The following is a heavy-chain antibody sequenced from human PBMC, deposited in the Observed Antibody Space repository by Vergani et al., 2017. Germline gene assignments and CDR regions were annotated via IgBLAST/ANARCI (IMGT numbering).Heavy chain of an antibody. CDR1: GGSFSGYY. Sequence: QVQLQQWGAGLLKPSETLSLTCAVYGGSFSGYYWSWIRQPPGKGLEWIGEINHSGSTNYNPSLKSRVTISVDTSKNQFSLKLSSVTAADTAVYYCARPVAVAGTSWFDPWGQGTLVTVSS. J-gene: IGHJ5*02. V-gene: IGHV4-34*01. D-gene: IGHD6-19*01. CDR3: ARPVAVAGTSWFDP. CDR2: INHSGST.